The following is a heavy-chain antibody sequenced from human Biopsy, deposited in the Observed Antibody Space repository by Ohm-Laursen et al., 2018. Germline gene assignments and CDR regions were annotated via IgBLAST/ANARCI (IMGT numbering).Heavy chain of an antibody. CDR1: GHSLRNYY. CDR3: AGIVLGPTNDAFDI. V-gene: IGHV4-4*07. J-gene: IGHJ3*02. D-gene: IGHD1-26*01. Sequence: SETLSLTCTVSGHSLRNYYWSWIRQASGKGLEWIGRIYPGGGTIYNPSLKSRVTMSVDTSKNHFSLNLNSVTAGDTAVYYCAGIVLGPTNDAFDIWGQGTMVTVSS. CDR2: IYPGGGT.